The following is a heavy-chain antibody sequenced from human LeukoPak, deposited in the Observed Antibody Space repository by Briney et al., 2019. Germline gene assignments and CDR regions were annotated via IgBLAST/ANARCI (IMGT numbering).Heavy chain of an antibody. J-gene: IGHJ4*02. CDR1: GGSISSSSYY. D-gene: IGHD6-6*01. V-gene: IGHV4-61*05. Sequence: SETLTLTCTVSGGSISSSSYYWGWIRQPPGKGLEWIGYIYYSGSTNYNPSLKSRVTISVDTSKNQFSLKLSSVTAADTAVYYCARGRGIAARPEDYWGQGTLVTVSS. CDR2: IYYSGST. CDR3: ARGRGIAARPEDY.